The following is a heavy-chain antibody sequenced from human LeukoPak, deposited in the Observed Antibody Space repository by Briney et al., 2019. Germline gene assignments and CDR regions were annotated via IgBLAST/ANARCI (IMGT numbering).Heavy chain of an antibody. V-gene: IGHV3-48*01. D-gene: IGHD2-15*01. CDR3: ARDSPRYCSGGSCYPDY. J-gene: IGHJ4*02. CDR1: GFTFSRYN. CDR2: ISSSSSTI. Sequence: GGSLRLSCAASGFTFSRYNMNWVRQAPGKGLEWVSYISSSSSTIYYADSVKGRFTISRDNSKNTLYLQMNSLRAEDTAVYYCARDSPRYCSGGSCYPDYWGQGTLVTVSS.